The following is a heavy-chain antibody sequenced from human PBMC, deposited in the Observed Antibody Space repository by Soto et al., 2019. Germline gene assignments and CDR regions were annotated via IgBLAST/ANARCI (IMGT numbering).Heavy chain of an antibody. Sequence: PGESLKISCKGSGYSFTSYWIGWVRQMPGKGLEWMGIIFPGDSDTRYSPSFQGQVTISADKSISTAYLQWSSLKASDTAMYYCARHGKGSWSLLGYYYYSMDVCGQRSTVIVSS. CDR3: ARHGKGSWSLLGYYYYSMDV. CDR2: IFPGDSDT. D-gene: IGHD3-10*01. V-gene: IGHV5-51*01. J-gene: IGHJ6*02. CDR1: GYSFTSYW.